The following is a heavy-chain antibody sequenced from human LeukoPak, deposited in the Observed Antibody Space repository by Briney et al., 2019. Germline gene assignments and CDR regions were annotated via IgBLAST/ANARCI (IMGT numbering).Heavy chain of an antibody. Sequence: GASLIQSYPSSKFNFSSYAMTWVLKAPGKGLDWVSPISARGGLTYYADSVKGRFTISRDNSKNTLYLQMNSLRAEDTAVYYCAKGRITMIVVVPFDYWGQGTLVTVSS. V-gene: IGHV3-23*01. CDR2: ISARGGLT. D-gene: IGHD3-22*01. CDR1: KFNFSSYA. CDR3: AKGRITMIVVVPFDY. J-gene: IGHJ4*02.